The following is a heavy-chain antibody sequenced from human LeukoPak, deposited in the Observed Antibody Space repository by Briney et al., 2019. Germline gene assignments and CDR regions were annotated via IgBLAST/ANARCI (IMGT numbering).Heavy chain of an antibody. CDR2: IIPILGIA. CDR1: GGTFSSYA. J-gene: IGHJ6*02. CDR3: ASSYCGGDCYKYYYYYGMDV. Sequence: PVKVSCKASGGTFSSYAISWVRQAPGQGLEWMGRIIPILGIADYAQKFQGRVTITADKSTSTAYMELSSLRSEDTAVYYCASSYCGGDCYKYYYYYGMDVWGQGTTVTVSS. D-gene: IGHD2-21*02. V-gene: IGHV1-69*04.